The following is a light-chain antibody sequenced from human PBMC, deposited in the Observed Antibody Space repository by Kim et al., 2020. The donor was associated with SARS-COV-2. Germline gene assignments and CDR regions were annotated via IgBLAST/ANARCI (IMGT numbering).Light chain of an antibody. V-gene: IGKV1-39*01. Sequence: DIQMTQSPSSLSASVGDRVTITCRASQSINSYLNWYQQKPGKAPKLLMYFASSLQSGVPSRFSGSGSGTDFTLTISSLQPEDFATYYCQQSYSTPWTFGQGTKVDIK. CDR2: FAS. J-gene: IGKJ1*01. CDR1: QSINSY. CDR3: QQSYSTPWT.